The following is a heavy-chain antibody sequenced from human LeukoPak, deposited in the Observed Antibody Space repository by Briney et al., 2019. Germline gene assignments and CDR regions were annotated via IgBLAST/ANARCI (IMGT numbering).Heavy chain of an antibody. Sequence: ASVNVSCKASGYTFTGYYMHWVRQAPGQGLEWTGWINPNSGGTNYAQKFQGRVTMTRDTSISTAYMELSRLRSDDTAVYYCLLAAGTGRTYWGQGTLVTVSS. CDR3: LLAAGTGRTY. CDR2: INPNSGGT. CDR1: GYTFTGYY. D-gene: IGHD6-13*01. J-gene: IGHJ4*02. V-gene: IGHV1-2*02.